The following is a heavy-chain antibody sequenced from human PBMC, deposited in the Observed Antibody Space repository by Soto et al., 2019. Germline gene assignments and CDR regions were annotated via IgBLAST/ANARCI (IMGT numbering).Heavy chain of an antibody. Sequence: QITLKESGPTLVKPTQTLTLTCTFSGFSLSTSGVGVGWIRQPPGKALEWLALIYWDDDKRYSPSLKSRLTITKDTSKHQVVPTMTTMDPVDTATYCCAPRHSSSWYFDLWGRGTLVTVSS. J-gene: IGHJ2*01. CDR2: IYWDDDK. CDR3: APRHSSSWYFDL. V-gene: IGHV2-5*02. D-gene: IGHD6-13*01. CDR1: GFSLSTSGVG.